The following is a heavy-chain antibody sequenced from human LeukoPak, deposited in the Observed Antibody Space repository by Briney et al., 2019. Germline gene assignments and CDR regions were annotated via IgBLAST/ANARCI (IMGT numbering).Heavy chain of an antibody. CDR1: GFTFSSYW. CDR2: INSDGSST. V-gene: IGHV3-74*01. CDR3: ASIPKYMVRGVTFRDY. Sequence: GGSLRLSCAASGFTFSSYWMHWVRQAPGKGLVWVSRINSDGSSTSDADSVKGRFTISRDNAKNTLYLQMNSLRAEDTAVYYCASIPKYMVRGVTFRDYWGQGTLVTVSS. D-gene: IGHD3-10*01. J-gene: IGHJ4*02.